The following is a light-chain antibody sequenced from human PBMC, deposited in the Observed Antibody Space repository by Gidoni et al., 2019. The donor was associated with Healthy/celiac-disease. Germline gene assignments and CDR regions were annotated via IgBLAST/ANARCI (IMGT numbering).Light chain of an antibody. CDR1: QSVSSIY. Sequence: EIVLTQSPGTLSWSPGERATLPCRASQSVSSIYLAWYQQKPGQAPRLLIYGASSRATGIPDRFSGSGSGTDFTLTISRLEPEDFAVYYCQQYGSSPPYTFGQGTKLEIK. V-gene: IGKV3-20*01. J-gene: IGKJ2*01. CDR3: QQYGSSPPYT. CDR2: GAS.